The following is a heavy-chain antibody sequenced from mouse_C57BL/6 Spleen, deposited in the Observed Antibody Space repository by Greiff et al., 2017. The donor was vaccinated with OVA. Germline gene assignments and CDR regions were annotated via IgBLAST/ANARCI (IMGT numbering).Heavy chain of an antibody. CDR2: IYPGDGDT. D-gene: IGHD1-1*01. V-gene: IGHV1-82*01. Sequence: VQLVESGPELVKPGASVKISCKASGYAFSSSWMNWVKQRPGKGLEWIGRIYPGDGDTNYNGKFKGKATLTADKSSSTAYMQLSSLTSEDSAVYFCARQGLRDYFDYWGQGTTLTVSS. CDR1: GYAFSSSW. CDR3: ARQGLRDYFDY. J-gene: IGHJ2*01.